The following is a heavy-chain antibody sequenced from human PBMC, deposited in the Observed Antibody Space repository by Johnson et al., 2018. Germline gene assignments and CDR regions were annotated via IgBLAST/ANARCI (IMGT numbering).Heavy chain of an antibody. Sequence: VQLVQSGGGLVQPGRSLRLSCAASGFTFDDYAMHWVRQAPGKGLEWVSGISWNSGSIGYADSVKGRFTISRDNAKNSLYLQMNSLRAEDTALYYCVKDGYCSSTSCYLGIYYMDVWGKGTTVTVSS. J-gene: IGHJ6*03. CDR3: VKDGYCSSTSCYLGIYYMDV. CDR2: ISWNSGSI. D-gene: IGHD2-2*01. CDR1: GFTFDDYA. V-gene: IGHV3-9*01.